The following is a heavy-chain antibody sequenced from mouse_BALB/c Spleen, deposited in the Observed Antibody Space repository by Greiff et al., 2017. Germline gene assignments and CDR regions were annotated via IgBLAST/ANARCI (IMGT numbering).Heavy chain of an antibody. CDR3: AGAAWFAY. Sequence: EVKLVESGGGLVKPGGSLKLSCAASGFTFSDYYMYWVRQTPEKRLEWVANISDGSSSTYYPDSVKGRFTISRDNAKNNLYLQMSSLKSEDTAMYYWAGAAWFAYWGQGTLVTVSA. J-gene: IGHJ3*01. CDR1: GFTFSDYY. V-gene: IGHV5-4*02. CDR2: ISDGSSST.